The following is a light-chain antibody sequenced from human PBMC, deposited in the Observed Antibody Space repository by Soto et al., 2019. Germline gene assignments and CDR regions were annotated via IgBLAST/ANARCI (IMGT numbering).Light chain of an antibody. CDR3: QQSYSTLIT. V-gene: IGKV3-11*01. CDR2: GAF. CDR1: PSVTNF. J-gene: IGKJ5*01. Sequence: EIVLTQSPATLSLSPGERATLSCRASPSVTNFLAWYQQKPGQAPRLLIYGAFNRATGIPARFSGSGSGTDFTLTISSLEPEDSATYYCQQSYSTLITFGQGTRLEIK.